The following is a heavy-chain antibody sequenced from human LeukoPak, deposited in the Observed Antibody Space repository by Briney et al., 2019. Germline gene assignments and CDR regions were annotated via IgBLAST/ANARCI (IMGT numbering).Heavy chain of an antibody. D-gene: IGHD5-18*01. CDR1: GYTFTGYY. J-gene: IGHJ5*02. CDR2: INPNSGGT. CDR3: AREGSSAMVEGDNWFDP. Sequence: ASVKVSCKASGYTFTGYYMHWVRQAPGQGLEWMGWINPNSGGTNYAQKFQGRVTMTRDTSTSTAYMELSRLRSDDTAVYYCAREGSSAMVEGDNWFDPWGQGTLVTVSS. V-gene: IGHV1-2*02.